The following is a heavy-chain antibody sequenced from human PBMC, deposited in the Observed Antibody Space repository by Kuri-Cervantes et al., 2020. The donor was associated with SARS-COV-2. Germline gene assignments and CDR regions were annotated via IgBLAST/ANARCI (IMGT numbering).Heavy chain of an antibody. CDR1: GFTFSDYY. V-gene: IGHV4-34*01. J-gene: IGHJ4*02. D-gene: IGHD6-19*01. Sequence: GSLRLSCAASGFTFSDYYMSWIRQPPGKGLEWIGEINHSGSTNYNPSLKSRVTISVDTSKNQFSLKLSSVTAADTAVYYCARDIAVASRYYFDYWGQGTLVTVSS. CDR3: ARDIAVASRYYFDY. CDR2: INHSGST.